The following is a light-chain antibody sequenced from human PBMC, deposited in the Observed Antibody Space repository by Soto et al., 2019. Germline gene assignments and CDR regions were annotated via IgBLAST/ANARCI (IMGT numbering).Light chain of an antibody. V-gene: IGKV1-9*01. CDR2: AAS. CDR1: QGISSY. Sequence: DIQLTQAPSFLSASLGERVTITCRASQGISSYLAWYQQEPGKAPKLLIYAASTLQSGVPSRFSGSGSGTEFTLTISSLQPEDFATYYCQQFNSYPHTFGQGTKVDI. J-gene: IGKJ2*01. CDR3: QQFNSYPHT.